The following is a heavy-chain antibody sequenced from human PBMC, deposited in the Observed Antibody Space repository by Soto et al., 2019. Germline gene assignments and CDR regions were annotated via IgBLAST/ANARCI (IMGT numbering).Heavy chain of an antibody. V-gene: IGHV4-30-2*01. D-gene: IGHD6-19*01. CDR2: IYHSGST. CDR1: GGSISSGGYS. J-gene: IGHJ4*02. Sequence: QLQLQESGSGLVKPSQTLSLTCAVSGGSISSGGYSWSWIRQPPGKGLEGIGYIYHSGSTYYNPSLKSRVTTSVDRSKNQFSLKLSSVTAAATAVYYCARAGGLGAVAADYWGQGTLVTVSS. CDR3: ARAGGLGAVAADY.